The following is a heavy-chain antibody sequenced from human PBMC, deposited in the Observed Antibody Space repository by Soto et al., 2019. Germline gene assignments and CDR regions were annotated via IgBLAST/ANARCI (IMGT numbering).Heavy chain of an antibody. CDR1: GFTFSSYW. Sequence: PGGSLRLSCAASGFTFSSYWMHWVRQAPGKGLVWVSRINSAGSTTSYADSVKGRFTLSRDNAKNTLNLQMTSLRAEDTAVYFCARAEKGGSPVAGFCDIWGQGTMGTVSS. V-gene: IGHV3-74*01. CDR3: ARAEKGGSPVAGFCDI. J-gene: IGHJ3*02. D-gene: IGHD6-19*01. CDR2: INSAGSTT.